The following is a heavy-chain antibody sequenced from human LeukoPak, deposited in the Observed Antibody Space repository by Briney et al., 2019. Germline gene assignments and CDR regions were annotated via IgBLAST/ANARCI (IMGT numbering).Heavy chain of an antibody. CDR2: ISYDGSNK. CDR3: ATGIAAAGTGDY. CDR1: GFTFSSYA. D-gene: IGHD6-13*01. J-gene: IGHJ4*02. V-gene: IGHV3-30-3*01. Sequence: PGRSLRLSCAASGFTFSSYAMHWVRQAPGKGLEWVAVISYDGSNKYYADSVKGRFTISRDNSKNTLYLQMNSLRAEDTAVYYCATGIAAAGTGDYWGQGTLVTVSS.